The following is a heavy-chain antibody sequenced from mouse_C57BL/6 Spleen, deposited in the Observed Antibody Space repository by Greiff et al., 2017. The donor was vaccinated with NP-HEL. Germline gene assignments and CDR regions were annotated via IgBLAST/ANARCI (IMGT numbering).Heavy chain of an antibody. CDR3: ARKDYGNSSWFAY. V-gene: IGHV8-8*01. CDR1: GFSLSTFGMG. Sequence: QVTLKESGPGILQPSQTLSLTCSFSGFSLSTFGMGVGWIRPPSGMGLEWLAHICWDDDKYYNPALKSRLTISKDTSKNQVFLKIANVDTADTATYYCARKDYGNSSWFAYWGQGTLVTVSA. CDR2: ICWDDDK. J-gene: IGHJ3*01. D-gene: IGHD2-1*01.